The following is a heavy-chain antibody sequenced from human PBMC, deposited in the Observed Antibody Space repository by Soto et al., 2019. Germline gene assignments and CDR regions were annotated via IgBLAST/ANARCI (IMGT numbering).Heavy chain of an antibody. V-gene: IGHV4-59*01. CDR1: GGSISSYY. J-gene: IGHJ4*02. Sequence: QVQLQESGPGLVKPSETLSITCTVSGGSISSYYWSWIRQPRGKGLEWIGYIYYSGSTNYNPSLKSRVTISVDTSKNQFSLKLSSVTAADTAVYYCARGDEEGDPKYWGQGTLVTVS. D-gene: IGHD2-21*01. CDR3: ARGDEEGDPKY. CDR2: IYYSGST.